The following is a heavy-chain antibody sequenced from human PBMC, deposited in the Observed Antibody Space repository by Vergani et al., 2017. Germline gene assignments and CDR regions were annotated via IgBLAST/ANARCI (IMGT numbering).Heavy chain of an antibody. J-gene: IGHJ4*02. D-gene: IGHD5-24*01. V-gene: IGHV4-31*03. Sequence: QVQLQESGPGLVKPSQTLSLTCTVSGGSLSSGGYYWSWIRPHPGKGLEWIGYIYYSGSTYYNPSLKSRVTISVDTSKNQFSLKLSSVTAAATAVYYCSRAPKESWLQGAPFDYWGQGTLVTVSS. CDR1: GGSLSSGGYY. CDR2: IYYSGST. CDR3: SRAPKESWLQGAPFDY.